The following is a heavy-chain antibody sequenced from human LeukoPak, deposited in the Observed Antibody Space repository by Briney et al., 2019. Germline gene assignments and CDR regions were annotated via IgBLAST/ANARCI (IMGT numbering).Heavy chain of an antibody. J-gene: IGHJ4*02. D-gene: IGHD6-19*01. CDR1: GGSFRGYY. V-gene: IGHV4-34*01. CDR3: ARGSLYSSGGTHFDY. CDR2: INYSGST. Sequence: PSETLSLTCAVFGGSFRGYYWTWIRRPPGKGLEWIGEINYSGSTNYNPSLKSRVTTSIDTSKIQFSLRLSSVTAADTAMYYCARGSLYSSGGTHFDYWGQGILVTVSS.